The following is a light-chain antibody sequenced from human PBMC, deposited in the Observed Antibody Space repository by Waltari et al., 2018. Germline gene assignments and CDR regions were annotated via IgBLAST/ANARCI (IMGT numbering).Light chain of an antibody. CDR1: SSDVGGYNY. V-gene: IGLV2-14*01. CDR2: DVS. J-gene: IGLJ3*02. CDR3: SSYTSSSTLWV. Sequence: QSALTQPASVSGSPGQSITIPCTGTSSDVGGYNYVSCYQQHPGKAPKLMIYDVSKRPSGVSNRFSGSKSGNTASLTISGLQAEDEADYYCSSYTSSSTLWVFGGGTKLTVL.